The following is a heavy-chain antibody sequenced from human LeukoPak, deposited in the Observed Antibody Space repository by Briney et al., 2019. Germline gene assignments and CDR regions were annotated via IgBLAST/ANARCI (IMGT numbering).Heavy chain of an antibody. CDR2: IYHSGST. CDR1: GYSISSGYY. D-gene: IGHD3-3*01. J-gene: IGHJ4*02. Sequence: PSETLSLTCTVSGYSISSGYYWGWIRQPPGKGLEWIGSIYHSGSTYYNPSLKSRVTISVDTSKNQFSLQLSSVTAADTAVYYCARVPWSGYYNYLDYWGQGTLVTLSS. V-gene: IGHV4-38-2*02. CDR3: ARVPWSGYYNYLDY.